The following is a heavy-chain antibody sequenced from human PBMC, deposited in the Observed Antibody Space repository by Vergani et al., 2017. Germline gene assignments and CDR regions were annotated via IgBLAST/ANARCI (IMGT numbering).Heavy chain of an antibody. CDR2: IYTSGST. CDR3: AREDYYGSGSYPRAFDP. Sequence: QVQLQQWGAGLLKPSETLSLTCAVYGGSFSGYYWSWIRQPAGKGLEWIGRIYTSGSTNYNPSLKSRVTISVDTSKNQFSLKLSSVTAADTAVYYCAREDYYGSGSYPRAFDPWGQGTLVTVSS. CDR1: GGSFSGYY. V-gene: IGHV4-59*10. D-gene: IGHD3-10*01. J-gene: IGHJ5*02.